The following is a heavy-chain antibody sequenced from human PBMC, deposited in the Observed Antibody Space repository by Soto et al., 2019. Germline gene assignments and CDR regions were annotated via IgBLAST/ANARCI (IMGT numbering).Heavy chain of an antibody. CDR2: MNPNSGNT. CDR3: ARGPIVVVPAARYTLDYYMDV. CDR1: RYTFTSYD. Sequence: GASVKVSCKASRYTFTSYDINWVRQATGQGLEWMGWMNPNSGNTGYAQKFQGRVTMTRNTSISTAYMELSSLRSEDTAVYYCARGPIVVVPAARYTLDYYMDVWGKGTTVTVSS. J-gene: IGHJ6*03. V-gene: IGHV1-8*01. D-gene: IGHD2-2*01.